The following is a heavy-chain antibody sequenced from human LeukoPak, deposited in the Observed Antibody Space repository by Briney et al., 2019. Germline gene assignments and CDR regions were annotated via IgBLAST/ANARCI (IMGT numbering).Heavy chain of an antibody. J-gene: IGHJ5*02. CDR2: TYYRSKWYN. Sequence: SQTLSLTCAISGDSVSSNNAAWNWIRQSPSRGLEWLGRTYYRSKWYNDYAVSVKSRITINPDTSKNQFSLQLNSVTPEDTAVYYCASQERYCSGGSCYNWFDPWGQGTLVTVSS. D-gene: IGHD2-15*01. CDR3: ASQERYCSGGSCYNWFDP. CDR1: GDSVSSNNAA. V-gene: IGHV6-1*01.